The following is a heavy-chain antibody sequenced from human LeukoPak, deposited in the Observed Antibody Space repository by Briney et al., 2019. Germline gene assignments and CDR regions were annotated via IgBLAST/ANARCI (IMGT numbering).Heavy chain of an antibody. CDR2: IIPIFGTA. CDR1: GGTFSSYA. CDR3: ARAVQLWLSGFDY. J-gene: IGHJ4*02. D-gene: IGHD5-18*01. Sequence: SVKVSCKASGGTFSSYAISWVRQAPGQGLEWMGGIIPIFGTANYAQKFQGRVTITADESTSTAYMELSSLRSEDAAVYYCARAVQLWLSGFDYWGQGTLVTVSS. V-gene: IGHV1-69*13.